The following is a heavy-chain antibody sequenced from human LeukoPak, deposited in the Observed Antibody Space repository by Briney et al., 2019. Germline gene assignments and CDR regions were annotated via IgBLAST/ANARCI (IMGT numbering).Heavy chain of an antibody. D-gene: IGHD3-22*01. Sequence: SETLSLTCIVSGGSISSHYLSWIRQPPGKGLEYIGYIYYSGSTDYNPSLKSRVTISLDTSKNQFSLNLTSVTAADTAVYYCARRSGVLDSRDSRYYFDHWGQGTLVTVSS. CDR1: GGSISSHY. CDR3: ARRSGVLDSRDSRYYFDH. CDR2: IYYSGST. J-gene: IGHJ4*02. V-gene: IGHV4-59*11.